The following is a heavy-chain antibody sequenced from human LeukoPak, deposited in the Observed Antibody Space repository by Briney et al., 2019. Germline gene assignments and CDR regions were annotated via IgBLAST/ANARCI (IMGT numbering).Heavy chain of an antibody. CDR1: GSTFSSYW. D-gene: IGHD6-13*01. J-gene: IGHJ4*02. Sequence: GGSLRLSCAASGSTFSSYWMSWVRQAPGKGLEWVANIKQDGSEKYYVDSVKGRFTISRDNAKNSLYLQMNSLRAEDTAVYYCARDGIAAAVSYYFDYWGQGNLVTVSS. CDR2: IKQDGSEK. CDR3: ARDGIAAAVSYYFDY. V-gene: IGHV3-7*01.